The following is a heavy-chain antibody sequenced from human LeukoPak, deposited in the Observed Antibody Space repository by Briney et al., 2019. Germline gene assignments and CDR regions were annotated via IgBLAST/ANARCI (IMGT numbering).Heavy chain of an antibody. CDR2: IYTSGST. V-gene: IGHV4-4*07. CDR3: ARDKCGGDCYEDWFDP. Sequence: SETLSLTCTVSGGSISSYYRSWIRQPAGKGLEWIGRIYTSGSTNYNPSLKSRVTMSLDTSKNQFSLKLSSVTAADTAVYYCARDKCGGDCYEDWFDPWRQGTMVTVSS. J-gene: IGHJ5*02. CDR1: GGSISSYY. D-gene: IGHD2-21*02.